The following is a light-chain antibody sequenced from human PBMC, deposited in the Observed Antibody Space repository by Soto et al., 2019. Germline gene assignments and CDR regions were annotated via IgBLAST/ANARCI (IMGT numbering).Light chain of an antibody. Sequence: EIVLTQSPGTLSLSPGESATLSCRASQSVSSSNYLAWYQQKPGQAPRLLIYGASSRATGIPDRFSGSGSGTDFILTISRLEPEDSAIYYSQEYGSSRTFGQGTKVEIK. J-gene: IGKJ1*01. CDR1: QSVSSSNY. CDR3: QEYGSSRT. V-gene: IGKV3-20*01. CDR2: GAS.